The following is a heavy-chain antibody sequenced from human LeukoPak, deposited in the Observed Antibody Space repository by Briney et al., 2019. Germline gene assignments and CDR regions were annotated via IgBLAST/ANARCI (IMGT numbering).Heavy chain of an antibody. CDR1: GYTFTGYY. CDR3: ARSPDIVVVPPNWFDP. CDR2: INPNSGGT. J-gene: IGHJ5*02. Sequence: ASVRVSCKASGYTFTGYYMHWVRQAPGQGLEWMGWINPNSGGTNYAQKFQRRVTMTRDTSISTAYMELSRLRSDDTAVYYCARSPDIVVVPPNWFDPWGQGTLVTVSS. V-gene: IGHV1-2*02. D-gene: IGHD2-2*01.